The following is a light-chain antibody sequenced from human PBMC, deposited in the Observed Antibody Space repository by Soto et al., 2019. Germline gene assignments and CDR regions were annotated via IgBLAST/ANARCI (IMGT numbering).Light chain of an antibody. V-gene: IGKV3-20*01. CDR3: HQYGASPEA. CDR2: GAS. J-gene: IGKJ1*01. Sequence: EIVLTQSPGTLSLSPGERATLSCRASQSVSSNLAWYQQKPGQAPTLLMYGASNRATGIPHRFSGSGPGTDFTLTISSLEPEDFAVYFCHQYGASPEAFGQGTKVDIK. CDR1: QSVSSN.